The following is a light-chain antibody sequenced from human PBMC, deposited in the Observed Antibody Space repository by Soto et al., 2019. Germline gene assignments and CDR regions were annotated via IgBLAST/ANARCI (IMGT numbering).Light chain of an antibody. CDR3: QQHSNWPRT. CDR2: DAS. J-gene: IGKJ1*01. V-gene: IGKV3-11*01. Sequence: EIVLTQSPATLSLSPGERATLSCRASQSVSSSLAWYQRKPGQAPRLLIYDASNRATGIPARFSGSGSGTDFTLTISSLEPEDFVVYYCQQHSNWPRTFGQGTKWIS. CDR1: QSVSSS.